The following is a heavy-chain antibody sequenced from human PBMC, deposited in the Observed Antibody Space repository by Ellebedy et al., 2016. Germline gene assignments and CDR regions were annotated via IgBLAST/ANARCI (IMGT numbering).Heavy chain of an antibody. J-gene: IGHJ4*02. D-gene: IGHD3-10*01. CDR3: ARGPPITMVRGVINPPGYYFDY. CDR1: GYTFTSYA. CDR2: INTNTGNP. Sequence: ASVKVSCKASGYTFTSYAMNWVRQAPGQGLEWMGWINTNTGNPTYAQGFTGRFVFSLDNSVSTAYLQISSLKAEDTAVYYCARGPPITMVRGVINPPGYYFDYWGQGTLFTVSS. V-gene: IGHV7-4-1*02.